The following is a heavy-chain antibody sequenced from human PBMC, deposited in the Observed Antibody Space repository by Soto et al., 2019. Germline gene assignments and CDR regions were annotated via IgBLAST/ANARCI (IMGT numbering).Heavy chain of an antibody. CDR3: ARGGLRGYSGYDYFDY. CDR2: INPSGGST. Sequence: ASVKVSFKASGYTFTSYYMHWVRQAPGQGLEWMGIINPSGGSTSYAQKFQGRVTMTRDTSTSTVYMELSSLRSEDTAVYYCARGGLRGYSGYDYFDYWGQGTLVTVSS. V-gene: IGHV1-46*03. CDR1: GYTFTSYY. D-gene: IGHD5-12*01. J-gene: IGHJ4*02.